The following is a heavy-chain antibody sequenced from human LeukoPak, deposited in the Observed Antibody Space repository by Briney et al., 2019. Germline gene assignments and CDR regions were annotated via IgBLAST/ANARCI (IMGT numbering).Heavy chain of an antibody. J-gene: IGHJ4*02. D-gene: IGHD3-9*01. CDR3: ARVHSYYDILTGYYKAYYFDY. V-gene: IGHV4-4*07. CDR2: IYTSGST. Sequence: PSDTLSLMRCVCGVSIRSLHWSWIRQPAGKGLEWIGRIYTSGSTNYNPSLKSRVTMSVDTSKNQFSLKLSSVTAADTAVYYCARVHSYYDILTGYYKAYYFDYWGQGTLVTVSS. CDR1: GVSIRSLH.